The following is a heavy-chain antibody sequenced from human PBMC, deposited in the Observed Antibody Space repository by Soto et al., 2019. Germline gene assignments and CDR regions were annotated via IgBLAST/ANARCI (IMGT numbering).Heavy chain of an antibody. CDR2: IYSGGST. V-gene: IGHV3-53*04. D-gene: IGHD6-13*01. J-gene: IGHJ5*02. CDR3: ARGLSSSWYWFDP. Sequence: GGSLRLSCAASGFTVSSNYMSWVRQAPGKGLEWVSVIYSGGSTYYADSVKGRFTISRHNSKNTLYLQMNSLRAEDTAVYYCARGLSSSWYWFDPWGQGTLVTVSS. CDR1: GFTVSSNY.